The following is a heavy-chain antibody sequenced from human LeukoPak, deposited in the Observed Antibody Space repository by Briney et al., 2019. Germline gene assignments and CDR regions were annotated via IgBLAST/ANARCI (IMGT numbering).Heavy chain of an antibody. V-gene: IGHV3-21*01. Sequence: GGSLRLSCAASGFTFSSYSMNWVRQAPGKGLEWVSSISSSSSYIYYADSVKGRFTISRDNAKNSLYLQMNSLRAEDTAVYYCATTLRGSSWLDYWGQGTLVTVSS. CDR3: ATTLRGSSWLDY. D-gene: IGHD6-13*01. J-gene: IGHJ4*02. CDR2: ISSSSSYI. CDR1: GFTFSSYS.